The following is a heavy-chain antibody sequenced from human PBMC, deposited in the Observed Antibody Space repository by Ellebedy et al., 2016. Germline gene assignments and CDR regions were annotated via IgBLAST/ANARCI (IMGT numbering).Heavy chain of an antibody. V-gene: IGHV3-53*01. CDR1: GFTVSSNY. CDR3: ARDSSGYHVDY. CDR2: IYSGGST. D-gene: IGHD3-22*01. Sequence: GESLKISCAASGFTVSSNYMSWVRQAPGKGLEWVSVIYSGGSTYYADSVKGRFTISRDNSKNTLYLQMNSLRAEDTAVYYCARDSSGYHVDYWGQGTLVTVSS. J-gene: IGHJ4*02.